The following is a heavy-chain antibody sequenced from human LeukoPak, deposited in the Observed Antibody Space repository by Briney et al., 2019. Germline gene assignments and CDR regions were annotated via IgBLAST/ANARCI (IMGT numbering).Heavy chain of an antibody. Sequence: PSETLSLTCTVSGGSISSGSYYWSWIRQPAGKGLEWIGRIYTSGSTNYNPSLKSRVTISVDTSKNQFSLKLSSVTAADTAVYYCARDFIPTMTTGPDYYYYYMDVWGKGTTVTVSS. CDR3: ARDFIPTMTTGPDYYYYYMDV. J-gene: IGHJ6*03. CDR1: GGSISSGSYY. D-gene: IGHD4-11*01. CDR2: IYTSGST. V-gene: IGHV4-61*02.